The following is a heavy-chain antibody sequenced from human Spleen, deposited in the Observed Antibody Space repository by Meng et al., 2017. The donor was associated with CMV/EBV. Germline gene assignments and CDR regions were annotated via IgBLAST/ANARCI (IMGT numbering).Heavy chain of an antibody. CDR1: GFSFSSYW. V-gene: IGHV3-7*01. CDR3: ARSLFDSNDPFDY. CDR2: IKTDGSEK. D-gene: IGHD3-22*01. Sequence: GEYLKISCAGSGFSFSSYWMSWLRHPPGQGPEWVANIKTDGSEKYYVDSVEVRFTVSRDNAKSSLFLQMNNLRADDTAVYYCARSLFDSNDPFDYWGQGTVVTVSS. J-gene: IGHJ4*02.